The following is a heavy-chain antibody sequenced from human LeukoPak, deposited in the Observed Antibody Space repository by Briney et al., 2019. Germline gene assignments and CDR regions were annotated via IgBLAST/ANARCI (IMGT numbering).Heavy chain of an antibody. V-gene: IGHV4-39*02. CDR2: VYYSGGT. CDR1: GASISSSIHY. Sequence: SETLSLTCAVSGASISSSIHYWGWVRQPPGKGLEWIWIVYYSGGTYYNPSLESRLTISVDTSNNRFSLKLKSVTAADTAVFYCARVTTGSTTLDSWGQGILVTVSS. D-gene: IGHD1-1*01. J-gene: IGHJ5*01. CDR3: ARVTTGSTTLDS.